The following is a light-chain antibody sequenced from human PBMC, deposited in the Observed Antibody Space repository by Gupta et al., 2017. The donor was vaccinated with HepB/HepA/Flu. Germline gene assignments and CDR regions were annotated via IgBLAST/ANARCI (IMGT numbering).Light chain of an antibody. CDR2: GKN. V-gene: IGLV3-19*01. Sequence: SSELTQDPAVSVALGQTVRLTCHGDSLRSYYASWYQQTPGQAPVLLIYGKNNRPSGIPDRFSGSSSGTTASLTITGAQAEDEADYYCNSRDSSGNSLVFGTGTKVTVL. J-gene: IGLJ1*01. CDR1: SLRSYY. CDR3: NSRDSSGNSLV.